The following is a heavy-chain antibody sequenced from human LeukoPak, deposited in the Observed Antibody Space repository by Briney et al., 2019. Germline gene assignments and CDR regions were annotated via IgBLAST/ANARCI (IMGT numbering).Heavy chain of an antibody. V-gene: IGHV4-59*08. CDR2: IYYTGST. J-gene: IGHJ3*02. CDR1: GVSMSSYY. Sequence: SETLSLTCTGSGVSMSSYYWSWVRQPPGMGLEWIGYIYYTGSTNYNPSLKSRVTISVDTSQNQFSLKLSSVTAADTAVYYCARPQHDALDIWGQGTMVTVSS. CDR3: ARPQHDALDI. D-gene: IGHD1-1*01.